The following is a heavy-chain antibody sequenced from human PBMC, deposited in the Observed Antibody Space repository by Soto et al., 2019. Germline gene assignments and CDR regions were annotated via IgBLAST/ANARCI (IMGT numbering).Heavy chain of an antibody. D-gene: IGHD6-6*01. CDR1: GFTFSSYW. Sequence: PGGSLRLSCAASGFTFSSYWMSWVRQAPGKGLEWVANIKQDGSEIYYVDSVKGRFTISRDNAKNSLYLQMNSLRAEDTAVYYCTRPPSTADHNWFDPWGQGTLVTVSS. CDR2: IKQDGSEI. V-gene: IGHV3-7*01. CDR3: TRPPSTADHNWFDP. J-gene: IGHJ5*02.